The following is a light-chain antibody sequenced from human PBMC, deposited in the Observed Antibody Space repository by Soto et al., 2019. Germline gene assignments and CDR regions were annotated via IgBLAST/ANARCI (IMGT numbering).Light chain of an antibody. CDR3: SLYTSENTYV. CDR1: NSDVGIYDF. CDR2: EVS. V-gene: IGLV2-14*01. Sequence: QSALTQPASVSGTPGQSITISCTGSNSDVGIYDFVSWYQHHPGRAPKLIVSEVSHRPSGVSNRFSGSKSGNTASLTISGLQSEDEADYYCSLYTSENTYVFGTGTKVTVL. J-gene: IGLJ1*01.